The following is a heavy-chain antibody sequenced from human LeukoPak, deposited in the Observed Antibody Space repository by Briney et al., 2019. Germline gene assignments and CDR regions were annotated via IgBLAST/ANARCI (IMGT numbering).Heavy chain of an antibody. V-gene: IGHV5-51*01. J-gene: IGHJ1*01. CDR3: ARHYSARYSSGGQLQH. D-gene: IGHD6-19*01. Sequence: GESLKISCKGSGYSLTTDYIGWVRQMPGKGLEWMGIIYPDDSDTTYSPSFQGQVTISADKSISTAYLQWSSLKASDTAMYYCARHYSARYSSGGQLQHWGQGTLVTVSS. CDR1: GYSLTTDY. CDR2: IYPDDSDT.